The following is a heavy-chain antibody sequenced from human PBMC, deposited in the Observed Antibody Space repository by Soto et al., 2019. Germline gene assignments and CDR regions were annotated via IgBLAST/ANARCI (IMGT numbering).Heavy chain of an antibody. CDR2: IYYSGYT. Sequence: QLQLRESGPGLVKPSETLSLTCSVSGDSTTSDAYYWGWIRQPPGKGLEWLGSIYYSGYTYYNPSLTSRVTISVDRSRNQFSLNLRSVTAADTAVYYCVSGTSFYDVLTGYYVDRWFDPWGQGTLVTVSS. V-gene: IGHV4-39*01. D-gene: IGHD3-9*01. J-gene: IGHJ5*02. CDR1: GDSTTSDAYY. CDR3: VSGTSFYDVLTGYYVDRWFDP.